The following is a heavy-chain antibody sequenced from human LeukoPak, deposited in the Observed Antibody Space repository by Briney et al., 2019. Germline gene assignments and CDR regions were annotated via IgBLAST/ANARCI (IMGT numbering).Heavy chain of an antibody. Sequence: PSETLSLTCTVSGGSISSGDYYWSWIRQPPGKGLEWIGYIYYSGSTYYNPSLKSRVTISVDTSKNQFSLKLSSVTAADTAVYYCASRCYDILTGYHWGQGTLVTVSS. D-gene: IGHD3-9*01. J-gene: IGHJ5*02. CDR2: IYYSGST. CDR1: GGSISSGDYY. CDR3: ASRCYDILTGYH. V-gene: IGHV4-30-4*08.